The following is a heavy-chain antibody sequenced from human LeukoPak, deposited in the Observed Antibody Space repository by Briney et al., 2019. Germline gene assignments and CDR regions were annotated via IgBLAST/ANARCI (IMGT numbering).Heavy chain of an antibody. Sequence: SVKVSCKASGFTNSNSSLQWVRQARGQRHEWIGWIVVGTGKTNYAQRLQERVTITRDMSTGTVDMELSSLRSEDTAVYYCAATSIRMVQRIIYYGKDVWGQGTTVTVSS. V-gene: IGHV1-58*01. CDR2: IVVGTGKT. D-gene: IGHD3-10*01. CDR3: AATSIRMVQRIIYYGKDV. CDR1: GFTNSNSS. J-gene: IGHJ6*02.